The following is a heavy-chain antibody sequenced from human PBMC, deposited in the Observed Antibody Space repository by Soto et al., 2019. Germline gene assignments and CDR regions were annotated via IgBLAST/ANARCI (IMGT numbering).Heavy chain of an antibody. CDR1: GGSISTYY. J-gene: IGHJ5*02. D-gene: IGHD3-10*01. Sequence: QVQLQESGPGLVKPSETLSLTCTVSGGSISTYYWNWIRQPPGKGVEWIGSIYHSGSTSYNPSLQSRVPMSVDTSKNQFSLKLTSVTAADTAVYYCARTFYDSGSYYNSCFDPWGQGTLVTVSS. V-gene: IGHV4-59*01. CDR3: ARTFYDSGSYYNSCFDP. CDR2: IYHSGST.